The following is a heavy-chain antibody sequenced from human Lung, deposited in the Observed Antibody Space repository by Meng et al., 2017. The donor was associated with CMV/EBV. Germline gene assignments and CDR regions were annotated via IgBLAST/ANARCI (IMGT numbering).Heavy chain of an antibody. CDR1: GDIVSSNSAA. CDR3: ARGINGGCGD. CDR2: TYYRSKWYH. D-gene: IGHD4-23*01. Sequence: QVQRRRSGPGLLKPSQTPPTTCAISGDIVSSNSAAWHWIRQSPSRGLEWLGRTYYRSKWYHEYAVSVKSRITISPDTPKNQFSLQLNSMTPEDTAVYYCARGINGGCGDWGQGTLVTVSS. J-gene: IGHJ4*02. V-gene: IGHV6-1*01.